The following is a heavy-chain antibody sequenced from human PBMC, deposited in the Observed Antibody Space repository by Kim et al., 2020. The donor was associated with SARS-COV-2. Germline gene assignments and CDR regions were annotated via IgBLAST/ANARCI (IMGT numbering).Heavy chain of an antibody. CDR3: ARAMGGITIFGVVTLSAFDI. D-gene: IGHD3-3*01. J-gene: IGHJ3*02. V-gene: IGHV4-31*03. CDR1: GGSISSGGYY. Sequence: TLSLTCTVSGGSISSGGYYWSWIRQHPGKGLEWIGYIYYSGSTYYNPSLKSRVTISVDTSKNQFSLKLSSVTAADTAVYYCARAMGGITIFGVVTLSAFDIWGQGAMVTVSS. CDR2: IYYSGST.